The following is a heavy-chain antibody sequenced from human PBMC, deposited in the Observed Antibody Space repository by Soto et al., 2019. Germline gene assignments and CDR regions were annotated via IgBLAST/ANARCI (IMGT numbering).Heavy chain of an antibody. J-gene: IGHJ5*02. V-gene: IGHV3-21*01. D-gene: IGHD3-10*01. CDR2: ISSSSSYI. CDR1: GFTFSSYS. Sequence: PGGSLRLSCAASGFTFSSYSMNWVRQPPGKGLEWVSSISSSSSYIYYADSVKGRFTISRDNAKNSLYLQMNSLRAEDTAVYYCARDLAWFGESVNWFDPWGQGTLVTVSS. CDR3: ARDLAWFGESVNWFDP.